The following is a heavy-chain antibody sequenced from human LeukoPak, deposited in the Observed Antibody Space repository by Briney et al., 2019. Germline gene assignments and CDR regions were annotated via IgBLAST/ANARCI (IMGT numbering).Heavy chain of an antibody. CDR2: INPNSGGT. CDR3: ARDHNWGPDY. J-gene: IGHJ4*02. Sequence: ASVKVSCKASGYTFTGYYIHWVRQAPGQGLEWMGWINPNSGGTKYAQKFQGRVSMTRDTSISTAYMELSRLRSDDTAVYYCARDHNWGPDYWGQGTLVLVSS. CDR1: GYTFTGYY. V-gene: IGHV1-2*02. D-gene: IGHD7-27*01.